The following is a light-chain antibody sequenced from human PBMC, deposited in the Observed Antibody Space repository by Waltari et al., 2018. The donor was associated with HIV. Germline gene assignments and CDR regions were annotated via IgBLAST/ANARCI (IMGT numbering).Light chain of an antibody. J-gene: IGLJ3*02. CDR3: QSYDTNLSGSV. Sequence: QSVLTQPPSVSGAPGQSVTISCAGSSSNHGAHYDVHWYQQVPGTAPKLLIFGDRNRPSGVPDRFSGSTSGTSASLAITGLQAEDEADYYCQSYDTNLSGSVFGGGTKVTVL. V-gene: IGLV1-40*01. CDR1: SSNHGAHYD. CDR2: GDR.